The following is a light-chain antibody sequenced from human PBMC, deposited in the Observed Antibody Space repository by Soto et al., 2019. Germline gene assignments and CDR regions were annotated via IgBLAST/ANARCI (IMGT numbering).Light chain of an antibody. CDR2: EVS. V-gene: IGLV2-8*01. J-gene: IGLJ2*01. Sequence: QSALTQPPSASGSPGQSVTLSCTGTSSDVGGYNYVSWYQQHPGKAPKLMIYEVSKRPSGVPDRFSGSKSGNTASLTVSGLQAEDEADYYCSSYAGSNLVFGGGTKLTVL. CDR1: SSDVGGYNY. CDR3: SSYAGSNLV.